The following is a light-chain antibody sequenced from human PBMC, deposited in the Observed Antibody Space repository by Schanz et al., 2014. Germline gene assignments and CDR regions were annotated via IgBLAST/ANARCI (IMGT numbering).Light chain of an antibody. Sequence: QAVVTQEPSFSVSPGGTVTLTCGLSSGSVSTTYYPSWYQQTPGQAPLTLIYRTNTRSSGVPDRFSGSILGNKAALTITAAQAEDESDYYCVLYMGSGIWVFGGGTKLTVL. CDR3: VLYMGSGIWV. V-gene: IGLV8-61*01. CDR1: SGSVSTTYY. J-gene: IGLJ3*02. CDR2: RTN.